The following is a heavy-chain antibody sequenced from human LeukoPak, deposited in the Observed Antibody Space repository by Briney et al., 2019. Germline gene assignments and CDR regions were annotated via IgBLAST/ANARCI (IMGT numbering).Heavy chain of an antibody. CDR3: ASGLELDY. Sequence: EGSLRLSCAASGFTFSSYWMRWVRQAPGKRLEWVANIKQDGSEKNYVDSVKGRFTISRDNAKNSLYLQMNSLRAEDTAVYYCASGLELDYWGQGTLVTVSS. CDR2: IKQDGSEK. J-gene: IGHJ4*02. V-gene: IGHV3-7*03. CDR1: GFTFSSYW.